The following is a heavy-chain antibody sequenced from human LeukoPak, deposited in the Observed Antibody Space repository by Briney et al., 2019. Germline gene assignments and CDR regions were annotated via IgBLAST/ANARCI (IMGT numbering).Heavy chain of an antibody. V-gene: IGHV3-30-3*01. J-gene: IGHJ5*02. D-gene: IGHD3-3*01. CDR1: GFTFSSYA. CDR3: ARGATHGSITIFGVVKSVGFDP. Sequence: GGSLRLSCAASGFTFSSYAMHWVRQAPGKGLEWVAVISYDGSNKYYADSVKGRFTISRDNSKNTLYLQMNSLRAEDTAVYYCARGATHGSITIFGVVKSVGFDPWGQGTLVTVSS. CDR2: ISYDGSNK.